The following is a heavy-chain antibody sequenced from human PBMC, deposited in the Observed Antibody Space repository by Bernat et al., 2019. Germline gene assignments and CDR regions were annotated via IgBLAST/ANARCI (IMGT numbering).Heavy chain of an antibody. V-gene: IGHV3-48*01. CDR2: IGSGGTI. Sequence: VQLVESGGGLVQPGGSLRLSCAASGFTFSTYSMNWVRQAPGKGLEWVSYIGSGGTINYADSVKGRFTISRDNAKNSVYLQMNSLRAEDSAVYYCARAYSSNWYDYWGQGTLVTVSS. D-gene: IGHD6-13*01. CDR1: GFTFSTYS. J-gene: IGHJ4*02. CDR3: ARAYSSNWYDY.